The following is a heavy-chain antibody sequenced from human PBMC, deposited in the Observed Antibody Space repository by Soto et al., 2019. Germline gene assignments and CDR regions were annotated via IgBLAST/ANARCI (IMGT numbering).Heavy chain of an antibody. CDR3: ATSYYYDSSGPRPLDY. D-gene: IGHD3-22*01. J-gene: IGHJ4*02. CDR1: GYTLTELS. Sequence: ASVKVSCKVSGYTLTELSMNWVRQAPGKGLEWMGGFDPEDGETIYAQKFQGRVTMTEDTSTATAYMELSSLRSEDPAVYYCATSYYYDSSGPRPLDYWGQGTLVTVSS. V-gene: IGHV1-24*01. CDR2: FDPEDGET.